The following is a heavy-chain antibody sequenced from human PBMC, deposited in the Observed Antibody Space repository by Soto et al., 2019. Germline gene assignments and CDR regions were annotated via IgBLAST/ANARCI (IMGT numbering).Heavy chain of an antibody. CDR1: GFTFSSYA. CDR2: ISYDGSNK. D-gene: IGHD2-2*01. Sequence: QVQLVESGGGVVQPGRSLRLSCAASGFTFSSYAMHWVRQAPGKGLEWVAVISYDGSNKYYADSVKGRFTISRDNSKNTLYLQMNSLRAEDTAVYYCAREYCSSTSCLGWWYYYYYGMDVWGQGTTVTVSS. CDR3: AREYCSSTSCLGWWYYYYYGMDV. J-gene: IGHJ6*02. V-gene: IGHV3-30-3*01.